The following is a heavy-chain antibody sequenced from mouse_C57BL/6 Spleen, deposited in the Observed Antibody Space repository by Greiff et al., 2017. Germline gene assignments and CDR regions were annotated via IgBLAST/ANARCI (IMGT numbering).Heavy chain of an antibody. CDR3: ARGDYYGRDWYFDG. Sequence: QVQLQQSGAELVKPGASVKISCKASGYAFSSYWMNWVKQRPGKGLEWIGQIYPGDGDTNYNGKFKGKATLTADKSSSTAYMQLSSLTSEDSAVYFCARGDYYGRDWYFDGWGTGTTVTVSS. J-gene: IGHJ1*03. CDR1: GYAFSSYW. V-gene: IGHV1-80*01. D-gene: IGHD1-1*01. CDR2: IYPGDGDT.